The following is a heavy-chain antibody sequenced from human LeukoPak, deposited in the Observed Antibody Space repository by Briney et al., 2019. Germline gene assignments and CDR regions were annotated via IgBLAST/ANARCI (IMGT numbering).Heavy chain of an antibody. D-gene: IGHD2-15*01. V-gene: IGHV3-7*01. CDR3: ARDESGYCSGGSCYPLYFDY. Sequence: GGSLRLSCAASGFTFRTYWTGWVRQAPGKGLEWVANIKPDGSEKYYVDSVKGRFTISRDNAQNSLFLQLNSLRAEDTAVYYCARDESGYCSGGSCYPLYFDYWGQGTLVTVSS. CDR1: GFTFRTYW. J-gene: IGHJ4*02. CDR2: IKPDGSEK.